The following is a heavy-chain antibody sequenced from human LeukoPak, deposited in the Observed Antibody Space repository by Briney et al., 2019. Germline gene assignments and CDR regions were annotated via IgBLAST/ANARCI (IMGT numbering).Heavy chain of an antibody. J-gene: IGHJ4*02. CDR2: SNHSGST. D-gene: IGHD2-15*01. Sequence: SETLSLTCTVSGGAISSGGYYWSWLRQPPGKGLEWIGESNHSGSTNYNPSLKSRVTISVDTSKHQFSLKLSSVTAADTAVYYCAREAVKESSCGGGSCYGWGQGTLVTVSS. CDR3: AREAVKESSCGGGSCYG. CDR1: GGAISSGGYY. V-gene: IGHV4-39*07.